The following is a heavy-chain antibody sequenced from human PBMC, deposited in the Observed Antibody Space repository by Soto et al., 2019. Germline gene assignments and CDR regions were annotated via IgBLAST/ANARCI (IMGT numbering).Heavy chain of an antibody. D-gene: IGHD3-22*01. Sequence: PAETLSLTCAVSVGPGSDGSYYWTWIRQPPGKGLEWIGYIHYSGSTNYNPSLKSRVTISVDTSKNQFSLKLSSVTAADTAVYYCAREISAYLDYWGQGTLVTVSS. CDR3: AREISAYLDY. J-gene: IGHJ4*02. CDR1: VGPGSDGSYY. CDR2: IHYSGST. V-gene: IGHV4-61*01.